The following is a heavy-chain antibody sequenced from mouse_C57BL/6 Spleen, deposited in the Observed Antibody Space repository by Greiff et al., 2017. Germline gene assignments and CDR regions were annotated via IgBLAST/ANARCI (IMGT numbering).Heavy chain of an antibody. D-gene: IGHD1-1*01. V-gene: IGHV1-15*01. CDR3: TRREDLFFDY. CDR1: GYTFTDYE. J-gene: IGHJ2*01. CDR2: IDPETGGT. Sequence: QFQRQQSVAELVRPGASVTLSCKASGYTFTDYEMHWVKQTPVHGLEWIGAIDPETGGTAYNQKFKGKAILTADKSSSTAYMELRSLTSEDSAVYYCTRREDLFFDYWGQGTTLTVAS.